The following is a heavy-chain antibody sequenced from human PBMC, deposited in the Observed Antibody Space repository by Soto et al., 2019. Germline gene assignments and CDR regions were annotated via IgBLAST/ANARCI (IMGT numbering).Heavy chain of an antibody. J-gene: IGHJ4*02. CDR2: IYWDDDK. CDR1: GFSLTTTRMG. CDR3: AHAGDFDLLSFDR. Sequence: QITLKESGPPLVRPAXXXXXXCAFSGFSLTTTRMGVAWIRQPPGKALEWLALIYWDDDKRYSPSLKNRLTVSKDTSTNRVVLTITNISPDDTGTYFCAHAGDFDLLSFDRWGPGTLVTVSS. V-gene: IGHV2-5*02. D-gene: IGHD2-15*01.